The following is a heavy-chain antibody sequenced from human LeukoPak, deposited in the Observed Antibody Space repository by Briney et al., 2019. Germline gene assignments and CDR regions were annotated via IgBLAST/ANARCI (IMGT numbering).Heavy chain of an antibody. V-gene: IGHV4-34*01. CDR3: ARGLNDSWTGENY. J-gene: IGHJ4*02. Sequence: PSETLSLTCAVYGGSFSGYYWSWIRQPPGKGLEWIGEINHSGSTNYNPSLKSRVTISLDTSKSQFSLKVRYVTAADTAEYYCARGLNDSWTGENYWGQGTLVTVSS. D-gene: IGHD3-3*01. CDR2: INHSGST. CDR1: GGSFSGYY.